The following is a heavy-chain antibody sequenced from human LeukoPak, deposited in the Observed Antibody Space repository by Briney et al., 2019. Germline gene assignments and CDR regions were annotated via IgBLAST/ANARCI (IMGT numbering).Heavy chain of an antibody. D-gene: IGHD2-15*01. CDR1: GYTFTTYG. J-gene: IGHJ4*02. CDR2: ISPYNANT. CDR3: ARSQDLLDY. V-gene: IGHV1-18*01. Sequence: ASVKVSCKASGYTFTTYGISWVRQAPGQGLEWMGWISPYNANTYYAQNLRGRVTMTTDTSTSTAYMELSRLRSDDTAVYYCARSQDLLDYWGQGTLVTVSS.